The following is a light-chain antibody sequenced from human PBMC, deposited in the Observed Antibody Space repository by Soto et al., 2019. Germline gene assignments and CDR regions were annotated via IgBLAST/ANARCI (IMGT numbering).Light chain of an antibody. V-gene: IGKV3-20*01. J-gene: IGKJ1*01. Sequence: EIVLTQSPGTLALSPGDRATLSCRASQSINKAYLVWYQVKPGQAPRRLIYGASSRATGIPDRFRGRGFGNDFPLNISRLEPEDFAVYYCQHSGDFRWTFGQGTKVDIK. CDR3: QHSGDFRWT. CDR2: GAS. CDR1: QSINKAY.